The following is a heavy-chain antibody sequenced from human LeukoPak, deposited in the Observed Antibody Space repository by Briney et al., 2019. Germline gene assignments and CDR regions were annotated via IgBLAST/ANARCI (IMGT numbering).Heavy chain of an antibody. Sequence: KPSGTLSLTCAVSGGSISNSNWWSWVRQPPGKGLEWIGEIYHSGSTNYNPSLKSRVTMSVDKSKNQFSLKLSSVTAADTAVYYCARLRGVITRYYFDYWGQGTLVTVSS. J-gene: IGHJ4*02. CDR2: IYHSGST. CDR3: ARLRGVITRYYFDY. CDR1: GGSISNSNW. V-gene: IGHV4-4*02. D-gene: IGHD3-10*01.